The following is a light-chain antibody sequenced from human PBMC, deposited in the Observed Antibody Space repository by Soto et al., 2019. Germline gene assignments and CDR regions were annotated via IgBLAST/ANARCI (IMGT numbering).Light chain of an antibody. Sequence: QSVLTQPPSVSAAPGQRVTISCSGSNSDIGSNYVSWYQHLPGTAPRLLIYDNNKRASGIPDRFSGSKSGTSATLDITGLQTGDEADYYCGTWDNSLSGHVVFGGGTQLTVL. CDR1: NSDIGSNY. V-gene: IGLV1-51*01. J-gene: IGLJ2*01. CDR3: GTWDNSLSGHVV. CDR2: DNN.